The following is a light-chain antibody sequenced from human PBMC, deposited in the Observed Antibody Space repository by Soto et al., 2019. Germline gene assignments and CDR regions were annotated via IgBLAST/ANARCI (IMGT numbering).Light chain of an antibody. Sequence: IVLTQSPDTLSLSPGQRATLSCRASLRVSRRYLAWYQQKPGQAPILLIYDVSERASDIPVRFSGSGSGTDFTLSSNGRVHEDVAVYYCQYQVSFGRGTKVEIE. CDR1: LRVSRRY. V-gene: IGKV3-20*01. J-gene: IGKJ4*01. CDR3: QYQVS. CDR2: DVS.